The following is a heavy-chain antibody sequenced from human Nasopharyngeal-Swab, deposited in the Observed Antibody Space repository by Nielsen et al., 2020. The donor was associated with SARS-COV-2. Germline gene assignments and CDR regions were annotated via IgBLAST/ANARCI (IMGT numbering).Heavy chain of an antibody. CDR3: AGGGYCSGGSCYSFDAFDI. V-gene: IGHV1-8*01. CDR1: GYTFTSYD. Sequence: ASVKVSCKASGYTFTSYDINWVRQATGQGLEWMGWMNPNSGNTGYAQKFQGRVTMTRDTSISTAYMELSRLGSDDTAVYYCAGGGYCSGGSCYSFDAFDIWGQGTMVTVSS. D-gene: IGHD2-15*01. CDR2: MNPNSGNT. J-gene: IGHJ3*02.